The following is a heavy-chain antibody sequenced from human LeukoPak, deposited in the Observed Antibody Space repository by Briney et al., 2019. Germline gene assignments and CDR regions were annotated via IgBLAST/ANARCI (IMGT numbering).Heavy chain of an antibody. D-gene: IGHD6-6*01. V-gene: IGHV1-69*13. CDR2: IIPIFGTA. Sequence: SVKVSCKASGGTFSSYAISWVRQAPGQGLEWMGGIIPIFGTANYVQKFQGRVTITADESTSTAYMELSSLRSEDTAVYYCARDLPHEEQLVTNWFDPWGQGTLVTVSS. CDR3: ARDLPHEEQLVTNWFDP. J-gene: IGHJ5*02. CDR1: GGTFSSYA.